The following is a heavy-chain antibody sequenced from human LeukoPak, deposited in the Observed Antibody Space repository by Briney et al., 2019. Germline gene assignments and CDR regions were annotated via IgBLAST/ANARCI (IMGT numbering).Heavy chain of an antibody. CDR1: GFTFSSYD. D-gene: IGHD5-24*01. CDR3: ARDRGDGYNYNYFDY. CDR2: IGTAGDT. V-gene: IGHV3-13*01. Sequence: GGSLRLSCAASGFTFSSYDMHWVRQAPGKGLEWVSAIGTAGDTYYPGSVKGRFTISRGNAKNSLYLQMNSLRAEDTAVYYCARDRGDGYNYNYFDYWGQGTLVTVSS. J-gene: IGHJ4*02.